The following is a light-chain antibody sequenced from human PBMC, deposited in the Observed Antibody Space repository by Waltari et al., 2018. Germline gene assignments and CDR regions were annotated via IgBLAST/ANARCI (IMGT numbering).Light chain of an antibody. CDR2: GAS. V-gene: IGKV3-20*01. CDR1: QTLNNNY. J-gene: IGKJ2*01. Sequence: ETVLTQSPGTLSLSTGERVSLSCRASQTLNNNYLAWYQQKPGQAPGLLIHGASRRATGVPDRFSGSGSGTDFTLTISRLEIEDSAVYYCQQYGSSPYTFGQGTRLEI. CDR3: QQYGSSPYT.